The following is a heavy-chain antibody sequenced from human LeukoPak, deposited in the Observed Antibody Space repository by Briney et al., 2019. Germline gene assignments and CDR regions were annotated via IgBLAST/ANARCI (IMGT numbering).Heavy chain of an antibody. Sequence: SETLSLTCTVSGGSISSYYSSWIRQPPGKGLEWIGYIYYSGSTNYNPSLKSRVTISVDTSKNQFSLKLSSVTAADTAVYYCARALYCSGGSCHAWFDPWGQGTLVTVSS. D-gene: IGHD2-15*01. CDR3: ARALYCSGGSCHAWFDP. V-gene: IGHV4-59*01. J-gene: IGHJ5*02. CDR2: IYYSGST. CDR1: GGSISSYY.